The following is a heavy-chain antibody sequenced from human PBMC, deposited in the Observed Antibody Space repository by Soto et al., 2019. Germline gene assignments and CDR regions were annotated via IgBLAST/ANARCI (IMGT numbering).Heavy chain of an antibody. J-gene: IGHJ6*02. CDR3: ARTAAAGKYYYGVDV. V-gene: IGHV5-51*01. D-gene: IGHD6-13*01. Sequence: GESLKISCKGSGYSFTSYWIGWVRQMPGKGLEWMGIIYPGESDTRYSPTFQGQVTISADKSISTACLQWSSRKASDTASYYCARTAAAGKYYYGVDVWGQETTVTVSS. CDR1: GYSFTSYW. CDR2: IYPGESDT.